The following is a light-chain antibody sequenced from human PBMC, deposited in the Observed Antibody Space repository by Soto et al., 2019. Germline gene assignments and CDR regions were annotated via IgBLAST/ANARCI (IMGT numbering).Light chain of an antibody. Sequence: DIQMTQSPSSLSSSILERFTITCRASQDINGRLNWYQQTRGRVPKLLIYGASNLESGVPSRFSGSGSGTDFTLTISGLQPEDFASYYCQQCYSPPLSFGGGTKVDIK. J-gene: IGKJ4*01. CDR2: GAS. CDR3: QQCYSPPLS. V-gene: IGKV1-39*01. CDR1: QDINGR.